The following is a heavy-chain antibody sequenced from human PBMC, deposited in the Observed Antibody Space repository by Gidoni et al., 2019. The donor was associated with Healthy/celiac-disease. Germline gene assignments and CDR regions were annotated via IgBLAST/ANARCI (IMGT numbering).Heavy chain of an antibody. D-gene: IGHD3-22*01. CDR3: ARVGNDYDSSGYNFEY. CDR1: GYTFIHYY. Sequence: QVQLVQSGAEVKKPGASVKVSCKASGYTFIHYYIHWVRQAPGQGLEWMGIINHGGGSTSYAQRFQGRVTMTRDTSTSTVYMELSSLRSEDTAVYYCARVGNDYDSSGYNFEYWGQGTLVTVSS. J-gene: IGHJ4*02. CDR2: INHGGGST. V-gene: IGHV1-46*01.